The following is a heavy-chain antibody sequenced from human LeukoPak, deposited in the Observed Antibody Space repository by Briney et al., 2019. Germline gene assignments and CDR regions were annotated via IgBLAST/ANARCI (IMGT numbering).Heavy chain of an antibody. V-gene: IGHV3-23*01. Sequence: GGSLRLSCTASGFTFSSHVMNWVRQAPGKGLEWVSTITGTGDRTFYTDSVKGRFTISRDSSGDTLYLQMNSLRAEDTAVYYCARGPRATYYDFWSGYKPSPYMNYFDYWGQGTLVTVSS. J-gene: IGHJ4*02. CDR2: ITGTGDRT. CDR3: ARGPRATYYDFWSGYKPSPYMNYFDY. D-gene: IGHD3-3*01. CDR1: GFTFSSHV.